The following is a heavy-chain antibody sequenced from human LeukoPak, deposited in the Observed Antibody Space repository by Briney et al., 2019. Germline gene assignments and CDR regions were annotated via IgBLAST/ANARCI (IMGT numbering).Heavy chain of an antibody. CDR1: GFNVSTNY. D-gene: IGHD2-2*01. J-gene: IGHJ4*02. CDR3: AKTPLRLNQPVDY. Sequence: GGSLRLSCAGSGFNVSTNYMSWVRQAPGKGLEWVSVIYIGGSTYYTDSVKGRFTISRDNSKNTLYLQMNSLRAEDTAVYYCAKTPLRLNQPVDYWGQGTLVTVSS. CDR2: IYIGGST. V-gene: IGHV3-66*01.